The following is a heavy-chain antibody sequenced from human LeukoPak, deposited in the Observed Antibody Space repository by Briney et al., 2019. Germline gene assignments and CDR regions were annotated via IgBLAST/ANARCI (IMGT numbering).Heavy chain of an antibody. CDR2: IYYSGST. D-gene: IGHD3-10*01. V-gene: IGHV4-59*12. Sequence: PSETLSLTCTVPGGSISSYYWSWIRQPPGKGLEWIGYIYYSGSTNYNPSLKSRVTISVDTSKDQFSLKLSSVTAADTAVYYCAREKGAYYYGSGSYYDYYYYYIDVWGKGTTVTVSS. J-gene: IGHJ6*03. CDR3: AREKGAYYYGSGSYYDYYYYYIDV. CDR1: GGSISSYY.